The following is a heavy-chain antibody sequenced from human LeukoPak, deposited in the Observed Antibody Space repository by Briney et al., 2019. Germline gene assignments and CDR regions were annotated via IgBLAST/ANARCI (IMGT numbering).Heavy chain of an antibody. D-gene: IGHD3-16*02. CDR1: GFTFSVAA. J-gene: IGHJ3*01. Sequence: PGGSLRLSCAASGFTFSVAAMSWVRQAPGKGLEWVSLIGASGESTYYADSVKGRFTISRDNSKNTLSLQMNSLRVEDTAMYFCGMVIQLSTRGLGTMVTVSS. CDR2: IGASGEST. V-gene: IGHV3-23*01. CDR3: GMVIQLST.